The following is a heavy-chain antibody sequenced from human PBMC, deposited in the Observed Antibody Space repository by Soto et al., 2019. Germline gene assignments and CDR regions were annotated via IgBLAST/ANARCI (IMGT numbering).Heavy chain of an antibody. D-gene: IGHD3-3*01. CDR1: GYSFTNYW. J-gene: IGHJ5*02. V-gene: IGHV5-51*01. Sequence: PGESLKISCQGSGYSFTNYWIGWVRQMPGKGLEWMGIIYPGDSDTRYSPSFQGQVTISADKSISTAYLQWSSLKASDYGRYYDFWSGSLRPWGQGTLVTVSS. CDR3: FWSGSLRP. CDR2: IYPGDSDT.